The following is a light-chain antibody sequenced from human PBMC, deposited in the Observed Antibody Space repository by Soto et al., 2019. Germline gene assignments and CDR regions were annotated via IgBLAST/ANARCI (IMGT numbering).Light chain of an antibody. Sequence: DIQMTQSPSSLSASVGDRVTITCRASQSISSYLNWYQQKPGKAPNLLIYAASSLQSGVPSRFSGSGSGTDFTLTITRLQPEDFATYYCQQSYSVPTLGQGTKVEIK. CDR3: QQSYSVPT. CDR2: AAS. CDR1: QSISSY. J-gene: IGKJ1*01. V-gene: IGKV1-39*01.